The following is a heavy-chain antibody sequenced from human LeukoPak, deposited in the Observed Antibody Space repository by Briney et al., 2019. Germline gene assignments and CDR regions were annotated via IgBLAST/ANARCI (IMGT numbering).Heavy chain of an antibody. CDR3: AKGYGDYYYYGMDV. D-gene: IGHD4-17*01. CDR1: GFTFSSYS. V-gene: IGHV3-9*01. Sequence: GGSLRLSCAASGFTFSSYSMNWVRQAPGKGLEWVSGINWNSGNIGYADSVKGRFTISRDNAKNSLYLQMNSLRAEDTALYYCAKGYGDYYYYGMDVWGQGTTVTVSS. J-gene: IGHJ6*02. CDR2: INWNSGNI.